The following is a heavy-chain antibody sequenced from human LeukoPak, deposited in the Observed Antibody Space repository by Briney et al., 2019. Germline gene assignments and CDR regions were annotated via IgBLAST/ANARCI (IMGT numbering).Heavy chain of an antibody. CDR2: IYYSGST. V-gene: IGHV4-59*01. Sequence: SETLSLTCTVSGGSISSYYWSWIRQPPGKGLEWIGYIYYSGSTNYNPSLKSRVTISAHTSKNQFSLKLSSVPAADTAVYYCARDNIAGFDPWGQGTLVTVSS. CDR3: ARDNIAGFDP. D-gene: IGHD6-13*01. CDR1: GGSISSYY. J-gene: IGHJ5*02.